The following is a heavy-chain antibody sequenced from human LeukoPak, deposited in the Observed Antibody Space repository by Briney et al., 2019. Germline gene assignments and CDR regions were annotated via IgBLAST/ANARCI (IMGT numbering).Heavy chain of an antibody. CDR2: IKEDGGEG. D-gene: IGHD6-13*01. J-gene: IGHJ4*02. CDR3: AKGSSSWYYFDY. Sequence: GRSLRLSCAASGFTFSSYWMTWVRQAPGKGLEWVANIKEDGGEGYYVDSVKGRFTVSRDNAKNSLYLQLTSLRAEDTAVYYCAKGSSSWYYFDYWGQGTLVTVSS. V-gene: IGHV3-7*03. CDR1: GFTFSSYW.